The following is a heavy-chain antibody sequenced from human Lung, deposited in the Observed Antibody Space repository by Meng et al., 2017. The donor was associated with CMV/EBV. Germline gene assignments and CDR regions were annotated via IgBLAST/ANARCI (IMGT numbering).Heavy chain of an antibody. J-gene: IGHJ6*02. CDR1: GGSISSSSYY. V-gene: IGHV4-39*07. D-gene: IGHD6-19*01. CDR3: ASESPEYQWLEDYYYGMDV. CDR2: IYYSGST. Sequence: GSLRLXCTVSGGSISSSSYYWGWIRQPPGKGLEWIGSIYYSGSTYYNPSLKSRVTISVDTSKNQFSLKLSSVTAADTAVYYCASESPEYQWLEDYYYGMDVWGQGTTVXVSS.